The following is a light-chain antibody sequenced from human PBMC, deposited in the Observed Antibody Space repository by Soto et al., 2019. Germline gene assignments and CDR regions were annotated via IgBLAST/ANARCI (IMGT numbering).Light chain of an antibody. J-gene: IGKJ1*01. V-gene: IGKV3-20*01. CDR2: GTS. CDR3: QQYGSSPWT. Sequence: ETGLAQSPGTVSFSPGERATLSCRASHSVSSSSLAWYQQRPGQAPRLLIYGTSSRATGIPDRFSGSGSGTDFTLTISRLEPEDFAAYYCQQYGSSPWTFGQGTKVDNK. CDR1: HSVSSSS.